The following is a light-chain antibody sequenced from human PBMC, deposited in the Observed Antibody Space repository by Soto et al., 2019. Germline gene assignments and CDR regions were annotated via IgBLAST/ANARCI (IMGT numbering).Light chain of an antibody. J-gene: IGLJ2*01. CDR1: SSDVGGYNN. V-gene: IGLV2-14*01. Sequence: QSALTQPASVSGSPGQSITISCTGTSSDVGGYNNVSWYQQHPGKAPKLMIYDVSNRPSGVSNRFSGSKSGNTASLTISGLQAEDEADYYCSSYTSSSTLGHVVFGGGTKLTVL. CDR3: SSYTSSSTLGHVV. CDR2: DVS.